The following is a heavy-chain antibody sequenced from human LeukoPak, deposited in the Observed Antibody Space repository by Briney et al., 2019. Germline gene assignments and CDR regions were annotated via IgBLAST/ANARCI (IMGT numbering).Heavy chain of an antibody. CDR3: ARAYSYGLIHDAFDI. CDR1: GGSISSYY. Sequence: PSETLSLTCTVSGGSISSYYWSWIRQPPEKGLEWIGYIHYTGTTTYNPSLKSRVTISLDTSKNQFSLKLTSMTAADTAVYYCARAYSYGLIHDAFDIWGQGTMVTVSS. J-gene: IGHJ3*02. CDR2: IHYTGTT. D-gene: IGHD5-18*01. V-gene: IGHV4-59*01.